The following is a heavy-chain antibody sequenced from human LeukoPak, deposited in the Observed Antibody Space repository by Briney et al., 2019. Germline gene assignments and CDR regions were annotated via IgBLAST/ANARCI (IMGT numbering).Heavy chain of an antibody. CDR2: IYPGDSDT. V-gene: IGHV5-51*01. CDR1: GYSFTSYW. Sequence: KLGESLKISCKGSGYSFTSYWIGWVRQMPGKGLEWMGIIYPGDSDTRYSPSFQGQVTISADKSISTAYLQWSSLKASDTAMYYCARPGYFGSGRSGNFDYWGQGTLVTVSS. D-gene: IGHD3-10*01. CDR3: ARPGYFGSGRSGNFDY. J-gene: IGHJ4*02.